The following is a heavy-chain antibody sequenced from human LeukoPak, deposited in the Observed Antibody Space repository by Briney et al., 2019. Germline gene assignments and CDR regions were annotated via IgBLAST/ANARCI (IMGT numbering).Heavy chain of an antibody. CDR1: GFTFDSSA. Sequence: HPGGSLRLSCAASGFTFDSSAMSWVRQAPGKGLEWVANIKQDGSEKYYVDSVKGRFTISRDNAKNSLSLQMNSLRAEDTAVYYCARENRYYDVSDYWGQGTLVTVSS. J-gene: IGHJ4*02. D-gene: IGHD3-3*01. V-gene: IGHV3-7*01. CDR2: IKQDGSEK. CDR3: ARENRYYDVSDY.